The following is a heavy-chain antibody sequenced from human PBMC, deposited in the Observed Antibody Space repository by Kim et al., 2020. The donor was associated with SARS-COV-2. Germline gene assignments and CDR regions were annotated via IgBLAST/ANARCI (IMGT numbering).Heavy chain of an antibody. CDR3: AGDRDYYGSGSPLYGMDV. J-gene: IGHJ6*02. Sequence: KSRVTISVDTSKNQFSLKLSSVTAADTAVYYCAGDRDYYGSGSPLYGMDVWGQGTTVTVSS. V-gene: IGHV4-31*02. D-gene: IGHD3-10*01.